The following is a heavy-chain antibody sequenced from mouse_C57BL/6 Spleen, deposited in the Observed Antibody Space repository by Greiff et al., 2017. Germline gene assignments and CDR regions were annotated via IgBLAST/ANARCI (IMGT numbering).Heavy chain of an antibody. V-gene: IGHV1-61*01. D-gene: IGHD1-1*01. CDR1: GYTFTSYW. J-gene: IGHJ1*03. CDR2: IYPSDSET. CDR3: ARKIDYYGSSYGYFDV. Sequence: QVQLQQSGAELVRPGSSVKLSCKASGYTFTSYWMDWVKQRPGQGLEWIGNIYPSDSETHYNQKFKDKATLTVDKSSSTAYMQLSSLTSEDSAVYYCARKIDYYGSSYGYFDVWGTGTTVTVSS.